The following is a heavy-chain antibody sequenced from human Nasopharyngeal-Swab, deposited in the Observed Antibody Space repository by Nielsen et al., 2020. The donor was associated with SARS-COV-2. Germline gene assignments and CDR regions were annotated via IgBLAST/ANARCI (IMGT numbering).Heavy chain of an antibody. J-gene: IGHJ2*01. D-gene: IGHD5-24*01. CDR3: ARGGWLQIITYFDL. CDR2: IWYDGSNK. Sequence: GGSLRLSFAAPGFTFSNYGMHWVRQVPGKGLEWVALIWYDGSNKYYADSVKGRFTISRDNSKNTLYLQMNSLRAEDTAVYYCARGGWLQIITYFDLWGRGTLVTVSS. V-gene: IGHV3-33*01. CDR1: GFTFSNYG.